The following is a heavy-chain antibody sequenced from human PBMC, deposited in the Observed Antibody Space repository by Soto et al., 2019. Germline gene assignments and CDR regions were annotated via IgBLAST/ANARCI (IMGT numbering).Heavy chain of an antibody. CDR1: GYTFTSYD. Sequence: ASVKASCKASGYTFTSYDINWVRQATGQGLEWMGWMNPNSGNTGYAQKFQGRVNMTRNTSISTAYMELSSLRSEVTAVYYCARGSGLHLGELSSPFDYWGQGTLVTVSS. V-gene: IGHV1-8*01. D-gene: IGHD3-16*02. CDR2: MNPNSGNT. CDR3: ARGSGLHLGELSSPFDY. J-gene: IGHJ4*02.